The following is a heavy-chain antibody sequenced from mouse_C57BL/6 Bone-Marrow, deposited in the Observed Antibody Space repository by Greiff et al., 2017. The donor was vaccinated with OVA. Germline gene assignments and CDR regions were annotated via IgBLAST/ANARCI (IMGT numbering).Heavy chain of an antibody. D-gene: IGHD1-1*01. CDR3: ARGGVITTVYYFDY. Sequence: VQLQQSGPELVKPGASVKISCKASGYTFTDYYMNWVKQSHGKSLEWIGDINPNNGGTSYNQKFKGKATLTVDKSSSTAYMELRSLTSEDSAVYYCARGGVITTVYYFDYWGQGTTLTVSS. V-gene: IGHV1-26*01. CDR1: GYTFTDYY. CDR2: INPNNGGT. J-gene: IGHJ2*01.